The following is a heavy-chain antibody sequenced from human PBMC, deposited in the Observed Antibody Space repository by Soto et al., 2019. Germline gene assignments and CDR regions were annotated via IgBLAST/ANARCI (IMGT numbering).Heavy chain of an antibody. V-gene: IGHV3-53*01. D-gene: IGHD1-20*01. CDR1: GFTVSANY. J-gene: IGHJ6*02. Sequence: PGGSLRLSCAASGFTVSANYMGWVRLAPGKGLEWVSVLSSGGRTYYPASLEGRFTISGDNSKNTVYLQVHSLRVEDTAVYYCATNNTPGGMDVWGQGTTVTVSS. CDR3: ATNNTPGGMDV. CDR2: LSSGGRT.